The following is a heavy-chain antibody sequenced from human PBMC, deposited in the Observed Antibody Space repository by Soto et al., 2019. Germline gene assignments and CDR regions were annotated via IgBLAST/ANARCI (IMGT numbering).Heavy chain of an antibody. J-gene: IGHJ5*02. CDR3: ATGRSEVVPGAMDT. V-gene: IGHV4-4*07. D-gene: IGHD2-2*01. CDR2: VYPSGST. Sequence: QVQLQELGPGLVKPSVTMSLSCTVSGGSFSSYYCNWVRRSAGKGLEWIGRVYPSGSTTYNPSLKSRLTMSVDTSKNQFSLRLTSMTAADTAVYYCATGRSEVVPGAMDTWGQGTLVTVSS. CDR1: GGSFSSYY.